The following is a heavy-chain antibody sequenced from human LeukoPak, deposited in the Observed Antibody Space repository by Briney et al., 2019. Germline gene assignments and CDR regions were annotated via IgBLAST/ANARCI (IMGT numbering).Heavy chain of an antibody. V-gene: IGHV3-23*01. J-gene: IGHJ4*02. CDR1: GFTFSSYA. Sequence: PGGSLRLSCAASGFTFSSYAMSWVRQAPGKALEWVSAISGSGGSTYYADSVKGRFTISRDNSKNTLYLQMNSLRAEDTAVYYCATLGCSGGSCYLDYWGQGTLVTVSS. CDR2: ISGSGGST. CDR3: ATLGCSGGSCYLDY. D-gene: IGHD2-15*01.